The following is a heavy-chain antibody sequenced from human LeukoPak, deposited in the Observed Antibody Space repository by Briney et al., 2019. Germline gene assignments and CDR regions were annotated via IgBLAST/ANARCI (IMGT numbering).Heavy chain of an antibody. D-gene: IGHD1-26*01. CDR2: TNHSGST. CDR3: ARSLSSPWDNWFDP. CDR1: GGSFSGYY. V-gene: IGHV4-34*01. Sequence: SETLSLTCAVYGGSFSGYYWSWIRQPPGKGLEWIGETNHSGSTNYNPSLKSRVTISVDTSKNQFSLKLSSVTAADTAVYYCARSLSSPWDNWFDPWGQGTLVTVSS. J-gene: IGHJ5*02.